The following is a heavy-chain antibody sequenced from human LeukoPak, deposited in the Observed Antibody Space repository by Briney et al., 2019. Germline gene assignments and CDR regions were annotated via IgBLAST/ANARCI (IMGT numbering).Heavy chain of an antibody. CDR3: ARAGRVFDSSGYYNSPEY. CDR1: GYTFTGYY. CDR2: IDPSGGST. J-gene: IGHJ4*02. Sequence: ASVKVSCKASGYTFTGYYIHWVRQAPGQGLEWMGIIDPSGGSTSYAQNFQGRVTMTRDMSTSTVYMVLSSLRSEDTAVYYCARAGRVFDSSGYYNSPEYWGQGTLVTVSS. D-gene: IGHD3-22*01. V-gene: IGHV1-46*01.